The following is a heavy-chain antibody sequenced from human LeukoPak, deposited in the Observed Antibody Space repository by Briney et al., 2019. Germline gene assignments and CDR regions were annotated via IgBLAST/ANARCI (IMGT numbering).Heavy chain of an antibody. D-gene: IGHD3-3*01. J-gene: IGHJ6*03. CDR1: GGSISSSSYY. V-gene: IGHV4-39*01. CDR2: VYYSGST. Sequence: SETVSLTCTVSGGSISSSSYYWGWIRQPPGKGLEWIGSVYYSGSTYYNPSLKSRVTISVDTSKNQFSLKLSSVTAADTAVYYCATITIFGVFGYYYYMDVWGKGTTVTVSS. CDR3: ATITIFGVFGYYYYMDV.